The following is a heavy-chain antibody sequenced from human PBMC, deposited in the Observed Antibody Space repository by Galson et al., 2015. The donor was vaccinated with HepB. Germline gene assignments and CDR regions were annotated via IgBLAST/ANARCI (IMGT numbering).Heavy chain of an antibody. J-gene: IGHJ5*02. CDR1: GFTVSSNY. Sequence: SLRLSCAASGFTVSSNYMSWVRQAPGKGLEWVSVIYSGGSTYYADSVKGRFTISRDNSKNTLYLQMNSLRAEDTAVYFCASSPRKRFGDYGWFAPGGQGTLATVSS. V-gene: IGHV3-66*01. D-gene: IGHD4-17*01. CDR2: IYSGGST. CDR3: ASSPRKRFGDYGWFAP.